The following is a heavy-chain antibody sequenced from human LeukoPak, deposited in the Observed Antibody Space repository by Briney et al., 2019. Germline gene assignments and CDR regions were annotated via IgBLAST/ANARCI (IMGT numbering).Heavy chain of an antibody. CDR1: GFIFRNYA. Sequence: GGSLRLSCAASGFIFRNYAMSWVRQAPGKGLEWVSAISASDGSTYYADSVKGHFTISRDNSKNTLFLQMNSLRAEDTALYSCAKVDSSGSYWGQGTLVTVSS. CDR2: ISASDGST. V-gene: IGHV3-23*01. J-gene: IGHJ4*02. CDR3: AKVDSSGSY. D-gene: IGHD6-25*01.